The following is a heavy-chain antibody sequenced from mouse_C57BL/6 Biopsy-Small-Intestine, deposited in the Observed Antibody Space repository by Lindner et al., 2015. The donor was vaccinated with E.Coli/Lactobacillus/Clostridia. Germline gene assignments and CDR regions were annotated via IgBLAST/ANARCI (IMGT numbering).Heavy chain of an antibody. CDR2: IYPGDGDT. V-gene: IGHV1-80*01. Sequence: VQLQESGPELVKPGAAMKISCKASGYAFSNYWMNWVKQRPGKGLEWIGQIYPGDGDTNYNGKFKGKATLTADKSSRTAYMQLSSLTSEDSAVYFCARSYYYGSSRDVWGTGTTVTVSS. D-gene: IGHD1-1*01. J-gene: IGHJ1*03. CDR3: ARSYYYGSSRDV. CDR1: GYAFSNYW.